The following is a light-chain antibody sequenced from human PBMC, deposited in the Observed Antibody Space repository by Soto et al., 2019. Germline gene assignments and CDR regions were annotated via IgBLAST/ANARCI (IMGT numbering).Light chain of an antibody. CDR2: GVS. CDR3: QQGHDWPLT. J-gene: IGKJ2*01. V-gene: IGKV3-15*01. Sequence: EIVMTQSPATLSVSPGERATLSCRASQSISGELAWYQQRPGQPPRLLIYGVSTRATGVPARFSGSGSGLDFTLTISGLQSEDFAVYYCQQGHDWPLTFGQGTRLDI. CDR1: QSISGE.